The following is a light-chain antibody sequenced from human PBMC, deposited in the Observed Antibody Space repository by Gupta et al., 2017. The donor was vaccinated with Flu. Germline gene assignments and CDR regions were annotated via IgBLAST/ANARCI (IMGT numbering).Light chain of an antibody. CDR2: EVS. CDR3: CSYAGSNRRV. J-gene: IGLJ3*02. CDR1: SSDVGSYNL. V-gene: IGLV2-23*02. Sequence: SITISCTGTSSDVGSYNLVSWYQQHPGKAPKLMIYEVSKRPSGVSNRFSGSKSGNTASLTISGLQAEDEADYYCCSYAGSNRRVFGGGTKLTVL.